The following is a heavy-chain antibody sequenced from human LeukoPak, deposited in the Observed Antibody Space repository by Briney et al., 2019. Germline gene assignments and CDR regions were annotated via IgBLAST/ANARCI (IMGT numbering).Heavy chain of an antibody. CDR1: GFTLSRNW. CDR3: ARDYN. V-gene: IGHV3-7*01. CDR2: MKQDGSET. D-gene: IGHD3-10*01. J-gene: IGHJ4*02. Sequence: GGSLRLSCAASGFTLSRNWMSWVRQAPGKGVEWVASMKQDGSETHYGDSVKGRFTISRDNAKNSLFLLMNSLTAEDTAMYYCARDYNWGQGTLVAVSS.